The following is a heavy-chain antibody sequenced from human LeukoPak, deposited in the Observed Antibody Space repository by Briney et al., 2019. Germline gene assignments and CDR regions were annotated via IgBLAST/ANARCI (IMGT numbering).Heavy chain of an antibody. Sequence: GASVKVSCKASGYTFTSYAMNWVRQAPGQGLEWMGWINTNTGNPTYAQGFTGRFVFSLDTSVSTAYLQISSLKAEDTAVYYCARDPKYQLLSSYYYYGMDVWGQGTTVTVSS. CDR1: GYTFTSYA. J-gene: IGHJ6*02. CDR2: INTNTGNP. V-gene: IGHV7-4-1*02. CDR3: ARDPKYQLLSSYYYYGMDV. D-gene: IGHD2-2*01.